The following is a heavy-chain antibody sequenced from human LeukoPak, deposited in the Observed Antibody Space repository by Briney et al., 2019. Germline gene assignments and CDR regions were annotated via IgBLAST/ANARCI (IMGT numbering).Heavy chain of an antibody. CDR2: ISNGGGST. Sequence: GGSLRLSCAASGFIFSNYAMSWVRQAPGKGLEWVSTISNGGGSTYYADSVKGRFTISRDSSKNTLYLQMNSPRAEDTAVYYCAKDRTGEKSISGNYWGQGILVTVSS. CDR1: GFIFSNYA. D-gene: IGHD2-21*01. CDR3: AKDRTGEKSISGNY. J-gene: IGHJ4*02. V-gene: IGHV3-23*01.